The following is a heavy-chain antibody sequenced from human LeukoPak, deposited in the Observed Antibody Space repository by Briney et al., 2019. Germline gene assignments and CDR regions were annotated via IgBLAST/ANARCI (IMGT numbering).Heavy chain of an antibody. CDR3: ARRCSSASCYTDFDY. CDR2: ISAYNGNT. V-gene: IGHV1-18*01. J-gene: IGHJ4*02. CDR1: GYTFTSYG. D-gene: IGHD2-2*02. Sequence: ASVKVSCKASGYTFTSYGISWVRQAPGQGLEWMGWISAYNGNTNYAQKLQGRVTMTTDTSTSTAYMELRSLRSDDTAVYYCARRCSSASCYTDFDYWGQGTLVTVSS.